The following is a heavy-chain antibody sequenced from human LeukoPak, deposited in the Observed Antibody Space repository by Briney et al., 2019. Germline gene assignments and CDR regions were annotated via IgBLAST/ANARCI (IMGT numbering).Heavy chain of an antibody. Sequence: GESLKISCKGSGYSFTSYWIGWVRQMPGKGLEWMGIIYPGDSDTRYSPSFQGQVTISADKSISTAYLQWSSLKASDTAMYYCARPSYDILTGYPPADAFDIWGQGTMVTVSS. D-gene: IGHD3-9*01. CDR2: IYPGDSDT. V-gene: IGHV5-51*01. J-gene: IGHJ3*02. CDR1: GYSFTSYW. CDR3: ARPSYDILTGYPPADAFDI.